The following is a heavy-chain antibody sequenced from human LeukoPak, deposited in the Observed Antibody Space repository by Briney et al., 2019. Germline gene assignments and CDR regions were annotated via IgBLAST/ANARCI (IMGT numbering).Heavy chain of an antibody. D-gene: IGHD6-6*01. CDR1: GGSISSGSYY. Sequence: PSETLSLTCTVAGGSISSGSYYWRWIRQPAGKGLEWIGRIYTSGSTNYNPSLKSRVTISVDTSKNQFSLKLSSVTAADTAVYYCAREVVSRDSSSSSDDYWPQGTLVTVSS. CDR2: IYTSGST. V-gene: IGHV4-61*02. CDR3: AREVVSRDSSSSSDDY. J-gene: IGHJ4*02.